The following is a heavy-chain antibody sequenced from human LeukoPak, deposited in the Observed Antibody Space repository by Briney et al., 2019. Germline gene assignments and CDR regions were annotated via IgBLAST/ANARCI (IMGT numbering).Heavy chain of an antibody. Sequence: GGSLRLSCAASGFTFSSYAMSWVRQAPGKGLEWVSVIYSGGSTYYADPVKGRFTISRDNSKNTLYLQMNSLRAEDTAVYYCAKTGTPWYYFDYWGQGTLVTVSS. V-gene: IGHV3-23*03. D-gene: IGHD6-13*01. CDR1: GFTFSSYA. CDR3: AKTGTPWYYFDY. CDR2: IYSGGST. J-gene: IGHJ4*02.